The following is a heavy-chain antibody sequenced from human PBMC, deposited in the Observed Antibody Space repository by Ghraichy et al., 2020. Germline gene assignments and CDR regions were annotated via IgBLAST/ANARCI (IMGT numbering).Heavy chain of an antibody. CDR2: LFSGGNT. J-gene: IGHJ4*02. V-gene: IGHV3-66*04. CDR1: GFTVSSNY. D-gene: IGHD5-12*01. CDR3: ARPGLVATIPDYFDS. Sequence: GGSLRLSCAASGFTVSSNYVSLVRQAPGKGLEWVSTLFSGGNTYYADSVKGRFSISRDNSKNTLYLQMNSLRAEDTAVYFCARPGLVATIPDYFDSWGQGTLVTVSS.